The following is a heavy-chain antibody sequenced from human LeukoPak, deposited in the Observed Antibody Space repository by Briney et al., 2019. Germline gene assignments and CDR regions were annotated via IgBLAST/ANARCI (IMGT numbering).Heavy chain of an antibody. Sequence: SVKVSCKASGYTFTSYYMHWVRQAPGQGLEWMGIINPSGGSTSYAQKFQGRVTMTRDTSTSTVYMELSSPRSEDTAVYYCARAGDSSGYYYNQPPGMDVWGQGTTVTVSS. CDR3: ARAGDSSGYYYNQPPGMDV. V-gene: IGHV1-46*01. J-gene: IGHJ6*02. CDR1: GYTFTSYY. CDR2: INPSGGST. D-gene: IGHD3-22*01.